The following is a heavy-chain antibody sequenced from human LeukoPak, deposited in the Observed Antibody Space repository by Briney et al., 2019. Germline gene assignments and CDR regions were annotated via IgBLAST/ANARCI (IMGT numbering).Heavy chain of an antibody. D-gene: IGHD3-9*01. V-gene: IGHV4-59*02. J-gene: IGHJ4*02. CDR2: IHDSGIT. CDR3: ARLDYDILTIDY. CDR1: GASVSSYY. Sequence: SETLSLTCTVSGASVSSYYWNWIRQPPGKGLEWIGYIHDSGITNYNPALKSRVTISVDTSKNQFSLKLSSVTAADTAVYYCARLDYDILTIDYWGQGTLVTVSS.